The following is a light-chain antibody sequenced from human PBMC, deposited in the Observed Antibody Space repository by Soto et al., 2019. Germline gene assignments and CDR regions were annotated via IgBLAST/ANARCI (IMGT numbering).Light chain of an antibody. CDR3: AAWDDNLNAYV. V-gene: IGLV1-47*02. CDR2: LGD. J-gene: IGLJ1*01. CDR1: TSNIGTFY. Sequence: QSVLTQPPSAPSTPGQTVTISCSGSTSNIGTFYVYWYQHLPGTAPKLLIYLGDQRASGVSDRFSGSKSGTSASLAINGLRSDDEADYYCAAWDDNLNAYVFGRGTKLTVL.